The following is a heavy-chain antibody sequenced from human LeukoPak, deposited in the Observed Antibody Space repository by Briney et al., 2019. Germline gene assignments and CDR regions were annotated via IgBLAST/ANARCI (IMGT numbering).Heavy chain of an antibody. CDR2: ISGSGGTT. V-gene: IGHV3-23*01. CDR1: GFTFSSHA. J-gene: IGHJ4*02. CDR3: AKNLRSMPPLPLDY. D-gene: IGHD2-2*01. Sequence: PGGSLRLSCAGSGFTFSSHAMSWVRQAPGKGLEWVLAISGSGGTTYYADSVKDRFTISRDNSKKTVFLQMNCLRAEDTAVYYCAKNLRSMPPLPLDYWGQGTLVTVSS.